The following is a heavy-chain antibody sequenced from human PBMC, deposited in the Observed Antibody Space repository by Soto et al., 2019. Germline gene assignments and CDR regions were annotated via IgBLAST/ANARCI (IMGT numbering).Heavy chain of an antibody. CDR2: INPSGGST. Sequence: QVQLVQSGAEVKKSGASVKVSCKASGYTFTSYYMYWVRQAPGQGLEWMGIINPSGGSTSYAQKFQGRVTMTRDPSTSTVYMELSSLRSEDTAVYYCAREVGSIWGGMVVWGQGTTVTVSS. D-gene: IGHD3-16*01. J-gene: IGHJ6*02. CDR1: GYTFTSYY. V-gene: IGHV1-46*01. CDR3: AREVGSIWGGMVV.